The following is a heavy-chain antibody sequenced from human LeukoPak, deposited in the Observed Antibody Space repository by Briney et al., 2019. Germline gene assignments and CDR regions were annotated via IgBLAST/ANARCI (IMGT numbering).Heavy chain of an antibody. J-gene: IGHJ3*02. CDR1: GFTFSGYS. CDR2: ISSSSSNI. Sequence: GGSLRLSCAASGFTFSGYSMNWVRQAPGQRLEWVSSISSSSSNIYYADSVKGRFTISRDNAKNSLYLQMNSLRAEDTAVYYCARDNSWYDAFDIWGQGTMVTVSS. CDR3: ARDNSWYDAFDI. D-gene: IGHD6-13*01. V-gene: IGHV3-21*01.